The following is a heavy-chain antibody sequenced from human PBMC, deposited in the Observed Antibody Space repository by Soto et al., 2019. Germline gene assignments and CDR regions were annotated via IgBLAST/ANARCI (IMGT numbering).Heavy chain of an antibody. D-gene: IGHD2-2*01. J-gene: IGHJ6*02. Sequence: PSETLSLTCTVSGGSISSGDYYWSWIRQPPGKGLEWIGYIYYSGSTYYNPSLKSRVTISVDTSKNQFSLKLSSVTAADTAVYYCARNPRMGYCSSTSCYDFYYYYGMDVWGQGTTVTVSS. CDR3: ARNPRMGYCSSTSCYDFYYYYGMDV. V-gene: IGHV4-30-4*01. CDR2: IYYSGST. CDR1: GGSISSGDYY.